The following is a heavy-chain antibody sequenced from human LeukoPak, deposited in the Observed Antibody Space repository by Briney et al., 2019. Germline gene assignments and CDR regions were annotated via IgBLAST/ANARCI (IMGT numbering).Heavy chain of an antibody. CDR1: GYAFTSYG. J-gene: IGHJ4*02. D-gene: IGHD2-2*01. CDR3: ARACNTTRCYFQHDY. CDR2: ISAYNGNT. Sequence: GASVKVSCKASGYAFTSYGITWVRQAPGQGLEWMGWISAYNGNTNYAQKLQGRVTMTTDTSTSTAYMELRSLRSDDTAVYYCARACNTTRCYFQHDYWGQGTLVTVSS. V-gene: IGHV1-18*01.